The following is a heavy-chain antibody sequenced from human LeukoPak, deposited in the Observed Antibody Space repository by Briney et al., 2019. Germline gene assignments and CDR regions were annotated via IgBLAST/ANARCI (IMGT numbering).Heavy chain of an antibody. V-gene: IGHV1-18*01. Sequence: ASVKVSCKASGHIFTQFGISWVRQAPGQGPEWMEWSSTYNGNADYAQKLQGRVSMNTDTSTSTAYMELRSLRSDDTAVYYCARRVGYKFYYMDVWGQGTTVIAPS. D-gene: IGHD5-18*01. CDR2: SSTYNGNA. J-gene: IGHJ6*03. CDR1: GHIFTQFG. CDR3: ARRVGYKFYYMDV.